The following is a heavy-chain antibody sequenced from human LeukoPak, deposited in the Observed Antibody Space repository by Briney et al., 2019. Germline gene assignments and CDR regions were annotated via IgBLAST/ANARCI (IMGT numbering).Heavy chain of an antibody. V-gene: IGHV4-34*01. CDR3: ARLSWNYYFDY. CDR2: INHSGST. CDR1: GGSFSGYY. D-gene: IGHD1-7*01. Sequence: SETLSLTCAVYGGSFSGYYWSWIRQPPRKGLEWIGEINHSGSTNYNPSLKSRVTISVDTSKNQFSLKLSSVTAADTAVYYCARLSWNYYFDYWGQGTLVTVSS. J-gene: IGHJ4*02.